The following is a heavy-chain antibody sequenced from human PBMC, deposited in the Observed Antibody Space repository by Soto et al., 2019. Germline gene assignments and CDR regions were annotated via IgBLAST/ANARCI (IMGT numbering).Heavy chain of an antibody. CDR2: ISYDGSNK. J-gene: IGHJ4*02. CDR3: AKEHYGGNPHFDY. V-gene: IGHV3-30*18. Sequence: GGSLRLSCAASGFTFSSYGMHRVRQAPGKGLEWVAVISYDGSNKYYADSVKGRFTISRDNSKNTLYLQMNSRRAEDTAVYYCAKEHYGGNPHFDYWGQGTLVTVSS. CDR1: GFTFSSYG. D-gene: IGHD4-17*01.